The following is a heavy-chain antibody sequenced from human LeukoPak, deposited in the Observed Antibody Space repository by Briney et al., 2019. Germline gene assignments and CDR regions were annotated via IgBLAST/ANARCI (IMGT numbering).Heavy chain of an antibody. CDR3: ARQYGDYSFDY. Sequence: PGGSLRLSCAASGFTVSSNYMSWVRQAPGKGLEWVSIIYSGGGSTYYADSVKGRFTISTDNSKNTLYLQMNSLRAEDTAVYYCARQYGDYSFDYWGQGTLVTVSS. D-gene: IGHD4-17*01. CDR1: GFTVSSNY. CDR2: IYSGGGST. V-gene: IGHV3-66*04. J-gene: IGHJ4*02.